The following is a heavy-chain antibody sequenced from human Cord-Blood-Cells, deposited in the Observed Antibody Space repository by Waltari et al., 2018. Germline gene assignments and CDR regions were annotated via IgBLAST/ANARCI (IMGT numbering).Heavy chain of an antibody. CDR1: GYTFTSYY. J-gene: IGHJ3*02. CDR2: INPSGGST. V-gene: IGHV1-46*01. Sequence: QVQLVQSGAEVKKPGASVKVSCKASGYTFTSYYMHWVRQAPGQGLEWMGIINPSGGSTSYAQKFKGRVTRTRDTSTSTVYMELSSRRSEDTAVYYCARIQTGEAVTGEGAFDIWGQGTMVTVSS. CDR3: ARIQTGEAVTGEGAFDI. D-gene: IGHD7-27*01.